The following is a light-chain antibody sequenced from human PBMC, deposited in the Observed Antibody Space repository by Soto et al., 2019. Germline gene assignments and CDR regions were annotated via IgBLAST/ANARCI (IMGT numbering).Light chain of an antibody. V-gene: IGKV3-20*01. Sequence: ETVLTQSPGTLSMSPGKSATLSCRASQSVRSSYLAWYQQKPGQTPRFLIYGASSRATGIPDRFSGSGSGTAFTLTISRREPEDCAVDFCHQNSSPPPTLGHVPKVEIK. CDR1: QSVRSSY. J-gene: IGKJ1*01. CDR3: HQNSSPPPT. CDR2: GAS.